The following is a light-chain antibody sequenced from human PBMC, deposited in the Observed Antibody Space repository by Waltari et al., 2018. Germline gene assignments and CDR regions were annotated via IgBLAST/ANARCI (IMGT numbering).Light chain of an antibody. CDR2: GVN. CDR3: QSYDTSLSVV. J-gene: IGLJ2*01. Sequence: QSVLTQPPSVSGAAGQRVTISCTGSGSNIGAGYDRHRFQQLLGKAPRLLIDGVNTRPLGVPGRVFWCQSGTSASLAITELQAEAEGDYYCQSYDTSLSVVFGGGTKLTVL. CDR1: GSNIGAGYD. V-gene: IGLV1-40*01.